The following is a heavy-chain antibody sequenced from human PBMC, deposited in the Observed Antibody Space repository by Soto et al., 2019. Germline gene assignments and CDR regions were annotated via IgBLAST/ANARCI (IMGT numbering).Heavy chain of an antibody. CDR1: GCTVTGYY. D-gene: IGHD3-10*01. CDR3: ARSTYYYGSGSLPDYYYYYGMDV. J-gene: IGHJ6*02. Sequence: GASVKVSCKASGCTVTGYYMHWVRQAPGQGLEWMGWINPNSGGTNYAQKFQVWVTMTRDTSISTAYMELSRLRSDDTAVYYCARSTYYYGSGSLPDYYYYYGMDVWGQGTTVTVSS. CDR2: INPNSGGT. V-gene: IGHV1-2*04.